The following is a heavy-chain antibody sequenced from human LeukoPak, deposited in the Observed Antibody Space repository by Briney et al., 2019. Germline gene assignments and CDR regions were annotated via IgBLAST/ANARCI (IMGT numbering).Heavy chain of an antibody. V-gene: IGHV3-33*01. J-gene: IGHJ4*02. CDR1: GFTFSSSG. CDR3: ARGVAHTGYYFDY. D-gene: IGHD5-12*01. Sequence: PGRSLRLSCAASGFTFSSSGMHWVRQAPGKGLEWVAVIWNDGSNKYYADSVKGRFTISRDNSKNTLYLQVDSLRADDTAVYFCARGVAHTGYYFDYWGQGALVIVST. CDR2: IWNDGSNK.